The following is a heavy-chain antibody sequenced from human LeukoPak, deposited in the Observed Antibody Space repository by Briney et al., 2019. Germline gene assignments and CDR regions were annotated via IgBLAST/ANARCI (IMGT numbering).Heavy chain of an antibody. D-gene: IGHD2-2*02. Sequence: SETLSLTCTVSGGSISSSSYYWGWIRQPPGKGLEWIGSIYYSGSTYYNPSLKSRVTISVDTSKNQFSLKLSSVTAADTAVYYCASYCSSTSCYSSLDYWGQGALVTVSS. J-gene: IGHJ4*02. V-gene: IGHV4-39*01. CDR2: IYYSGST. CDR3: ASYCSSTSCYSSLDY. CDR1: GGSISSSSYY.